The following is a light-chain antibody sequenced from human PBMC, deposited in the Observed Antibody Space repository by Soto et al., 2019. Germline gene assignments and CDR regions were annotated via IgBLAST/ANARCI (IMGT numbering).Light chain of an antibody. V-gene: IGLV1-47*01. Sequence: QSALTQPPSASGTPGQRVTISCSGSSSNIESNYVYWYQQLPGTAPKLLIYRNDQRPSGVPDRFSGSKSGTSASLAISGLRSEDEADYYCAAWDDRLSGPVLGGGTKLTVL. J-gene: IGLJ2*01. CDR2: RND. CDR3: AAWDDRLSGPV. CDR1: SSNIESNY.